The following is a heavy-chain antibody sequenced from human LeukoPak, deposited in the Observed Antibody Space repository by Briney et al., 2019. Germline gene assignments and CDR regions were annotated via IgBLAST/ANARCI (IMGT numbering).Heavy chain of an antibody. J-gene: IGHJ5*02. CDR3: SRDWSLNWFDP. CDR2: INQDGGEE. CDR1: GFTFSNYW. Sequence: PGGSLRLSCAASGFTFSNYWISWVRQAPGKGLEWVANINQDGGEENYVDSVKGRFTISRDNARNSLYLQMNSLRAEDTAVYYCSRDWSLNWFDPWGQGTLVTVSS. V-gene: IGHV3-7*05.